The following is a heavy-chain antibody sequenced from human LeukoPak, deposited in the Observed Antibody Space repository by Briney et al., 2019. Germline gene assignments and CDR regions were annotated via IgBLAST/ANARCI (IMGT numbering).Heavy chain of an antibody. Sequence: PGGSLRLSCAASGFTFSSYSMHWVRQAPGKGLEWVAFIRYDGSNKYYADSVKGRFTISRDNSKNTLYLQMNSLRAEDTAVYYCAKGGRGKYSSSPDYFDYWGQGTLVTVSS. CDR2: IRYDGSNK. J-gene: IGHJ4*02. D-gene: IGHD6-6*01. CDR1: GFTFSSYS. V-gene: IGHV3-30*02. CDR3: AKGGRGKYSSSPDYFDY.